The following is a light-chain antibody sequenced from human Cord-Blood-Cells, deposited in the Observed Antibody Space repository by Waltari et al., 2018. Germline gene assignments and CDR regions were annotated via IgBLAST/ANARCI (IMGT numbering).Light chain of an antibody. Sequence: DIQMTQSPSSLSASVGDRVTITCRASQSISSYLTWYQQKPGKAPKLLIYAASSLQSGVPSRFSGSGSGTDFTLTISSLQPEDFVTYYCQQSYSTPPWTFGQGTKVEIK. CDR1: QSISSY. CDR2: AAS. CDR3: QQSYSTPPWT. V-gene: IGKV1-39*01. J-gene: IGKJ1*01.